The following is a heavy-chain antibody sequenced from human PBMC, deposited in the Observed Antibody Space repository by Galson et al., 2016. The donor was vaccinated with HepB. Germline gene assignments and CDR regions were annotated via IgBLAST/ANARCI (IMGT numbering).Heavy chain of an antibody. D-gene: IGHD3-22*01. J-gene: IGHJ5*02. V-gene: IGHV1-3*04. CDR3: ARDHYDSSGYPYNWFDP. CDR2: TNNANGNT. Sequence: SVKVSCKASGYTFTSYAIHWVRQAPGQRLEWMGWTNNANGNTEYSQSFQGRVTFTRDTSASTAYMELSSLRSEDTAVYYCARDHYDSSGYPYNWFDPWGQGTLVTVSS. CDR1: GYTFTSYA.